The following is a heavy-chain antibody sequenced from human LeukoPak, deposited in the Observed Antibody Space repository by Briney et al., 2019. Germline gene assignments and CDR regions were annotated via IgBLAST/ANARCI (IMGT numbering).Heavy chain of an antibody. V-gene: IGHV3-21*04. CDR2: ISSSSYI. Sequence: GGSLRLSCAASGFTFSSYSMYWVRQAPGKGLEWVSSISSSSYIYYADSVKGRFTISRDNAKNSLYLQMNSLRAEDTAVYYCARESDGFGELDYWGQGTLVTVSS. J-gene: IGHJ4*02. CDR3: ARESDGFGELDY. D-gene: IGHD3-10*01. CDR1: GFTFSSYS.